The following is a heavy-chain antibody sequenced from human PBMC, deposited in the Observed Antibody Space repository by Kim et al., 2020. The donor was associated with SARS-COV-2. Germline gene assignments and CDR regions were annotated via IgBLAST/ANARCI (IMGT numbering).Heavy chain of an antibody. D-gene: IGHD4-17*01. Sequence: GGSLRLSCAASGFTFSSYSMNWVRQAPGKGLDWVSYISSSSSTIYYADSVKGRFTISRDNAKISLYLQMNNLRAEDTAVYYCARDFAVKDDYGYSLDYWG. V-gene: IGHV3-48*04. CDR2: ISSSSSTI. CDR3: ARDFAVKDDYGYSLDY. J-gene: IGHJ4*01. CDR1: GFTFSSYS.